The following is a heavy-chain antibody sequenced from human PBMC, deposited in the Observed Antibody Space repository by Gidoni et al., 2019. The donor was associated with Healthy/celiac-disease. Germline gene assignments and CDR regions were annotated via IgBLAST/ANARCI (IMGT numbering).Heavy chain of an antibody. V-gene: IGHV1-8*01. CDR2: MNPNSGNT. Sequence: QVQLVQSGAEVKKPGASVKVSCKASGYTFTSYDSNWVRQATGKGLEWMGWMNPNSGNTGYAQKFQGRVTMTRNTSISTAYMELSSLRSEDTAVYYCARAIRWAGHFDYWGQGTLVTVSS. D-gene: IGHD6-19*01. J-gene: IGHJ4*02. CDR3: ARAIRWAGHFDY. CDR1: GYTFTSYD.